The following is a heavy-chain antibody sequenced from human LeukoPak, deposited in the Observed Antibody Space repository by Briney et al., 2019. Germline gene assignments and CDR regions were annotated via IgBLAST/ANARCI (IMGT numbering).Heavy chain of an antibody. J-gene: IGHJ4*02. CDR3: VYSGNYRFDY. Sequence: GGSLRLSCAASGFPFNSHWMHWVRQAPGKGLVWVSRISSDGSSRSCADPVKGRFTISRDNAKNTLYLEMNSLRDEDTAIYYCVYSGNYRFDYWGQGTLVTVSS. V-gene: IGHV3-74*01. CDR1: GFPFNSHW. CDR2: ISSDGSSR. D-gene: IGHD1-26*01.